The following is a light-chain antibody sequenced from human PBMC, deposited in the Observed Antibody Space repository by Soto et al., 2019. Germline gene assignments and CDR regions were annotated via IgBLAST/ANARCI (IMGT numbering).Light chain of an antibody. Sequence: IQMTQSPSSVSASVGDRVTMTCRASQGVGGWLAWYQQKPGKVPKLLIYATSSLHSGVPSRFSGSGSGTQFTLSSSTQQPEDFATYYCQQTHSHPLTCGPGNKGDIK. CDR3: QQTHSHPLT. J-gene: IGKJ3*01. CDR1: QGVGGW. CDR2: ATS. V-gene: IGKV1-12*01.